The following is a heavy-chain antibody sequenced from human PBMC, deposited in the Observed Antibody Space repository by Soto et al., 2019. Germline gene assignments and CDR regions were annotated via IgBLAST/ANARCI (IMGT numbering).Heavy chain of an antibody. CDR1: GYSVSSNLAA. Sequence: SQTLSLTCVISGYSVSSNLAAWNWIRQSPSRGLDWLGRTDYMSKXXXDCAVSVXXRITINPDTSXNQFSLHLNSVAPEYXAVYYCARDRYYGMDVWSQGTTVTVSS. V-gene: IGHV6-1*01. CDR2: TDYMSKXXX. J-gene: IGHJ6*02. CDR3: ARDRYYGMDV.